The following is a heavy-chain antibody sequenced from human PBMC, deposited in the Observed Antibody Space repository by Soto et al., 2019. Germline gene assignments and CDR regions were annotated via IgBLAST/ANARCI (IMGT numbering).Heavy chain of an antibody. Sequence: SETLSLTCTVSGGSISSSSYYWGWIRQPPGKGLEWIGSIYYSGSTYYNPSLKSRVTISVDTSKNQFSLTLSSMTAADTSVYYCARHSDSRHPAGFDYWGQGTLVTVSS. CDR3: ARHSDSRHPAGFDY. J-gene: IGHJ4*02. CDR1: GGSISSSSYY. CDR2: IYYSGST. D-gene: IGHD3-22*01. V-gene: IGHV4-39*01.